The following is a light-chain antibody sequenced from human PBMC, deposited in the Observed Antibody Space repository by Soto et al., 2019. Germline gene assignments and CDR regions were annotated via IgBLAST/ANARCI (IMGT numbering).Light chain of an antibody. CDR3: QQYGSSPIT. CDR2: GAS. J-gene: IGKJ5*01. CDR1: QSVSNNY. V-gene: IGKV3-20*01. Sequence: IVLTQSPATLSVSPGERATLSCRASQSVSNNYLAWYQQKPGQAPRLLIYGASNRATGIPDRFSGSGSGTDFTLTISRLEPEDFAVYYCQQYGSSPITFGQGTRLEIK.